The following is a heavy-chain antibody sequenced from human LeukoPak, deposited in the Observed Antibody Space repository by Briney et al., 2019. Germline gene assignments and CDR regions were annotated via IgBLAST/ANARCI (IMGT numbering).Heavy chain of an antibody. CDR1: GFTFSSYG. J-gene: IGHJ4*02. D-gene: IGHD3-10*01. Sequence: GGSLRLSCAASGFTFSSYGMHWVRQVPGKGLEWVSAISGIGSDTYYADSVKGRFTISRDNSKSTLSLQMNSLRAEDTAIYYCAKDLGGEGGSGFPGYWGRGTLVTVSS. V-gene: IGHV3-23*01. CDR2: ISGIGSDT. CDR3: AKDLGGEGGSGFPGY.